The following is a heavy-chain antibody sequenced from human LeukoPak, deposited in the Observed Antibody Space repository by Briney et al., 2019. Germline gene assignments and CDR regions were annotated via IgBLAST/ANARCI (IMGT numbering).Heavy chain of an antibody. D-gene: IGHD5-18*01. CDR2: IYHSGST. Sequence: SETLSLTCTVSTYSIRSDYYWGWIRQPPGKGLEWIGNIYHSGSTYFNPSLKSRVTISIDTSKNQFSLKLSSVTAADTAVYYCARDKFQWLWFSSDYWGQGTLVTVSS. CDR3: ARDKFQWLWFSSDY. V-gene: IGHV4-38-2*02. CDR1: TYSIRSDYY. J-gene: IGHJ4*02.